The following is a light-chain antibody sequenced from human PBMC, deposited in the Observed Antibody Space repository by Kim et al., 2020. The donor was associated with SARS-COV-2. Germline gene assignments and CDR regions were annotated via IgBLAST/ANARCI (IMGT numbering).Light chain of an antibody. Sequence: GKTTKITGGGNNIGSKNGHEYQQKPGQAPVLVIYYDSDRPSGIPERFSGSTSGNTATLTISRVEAGDEADYYCQVWDSTSDHPGVVFGGGTQLTVL. J-gene: IGLJ2*01. V-gene: IGLV3-21*04. CDR3: QVWDSTSDHPGVV. CDR2: YDS. CDR1: NIGSKN.